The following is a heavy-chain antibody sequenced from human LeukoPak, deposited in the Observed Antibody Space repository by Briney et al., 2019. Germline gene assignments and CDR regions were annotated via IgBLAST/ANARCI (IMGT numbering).Heavy chain of an antibody. J-gene: IGHJ4*02. CDR1: GFKFSIYV. CDR3: AKGGWVSPLQC. CDR2: IRTDGTA. V-gene: IGHV3-23*01. Sequence: GGSLTLSCAASGFKFSIYVMSWVRQAPGKGLEWVSLIRTDGTAYYPDSVKGRFSVFRDNSRNTLYLQINSLRADDTATYYCAKGGWVSPLQCWGQGSLVTVSS. D-gene: IGHD5-24*01.